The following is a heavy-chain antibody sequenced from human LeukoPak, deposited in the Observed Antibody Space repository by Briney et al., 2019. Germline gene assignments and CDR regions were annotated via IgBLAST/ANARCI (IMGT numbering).Heavy chain of an antibody. CDR3: AIISGYCSSTSCYPAYDAFDI. V-gene: IGHV4-59*08. CDR1: GGSISSYY. Sequence: RPSETLSLTCTVSGGSISSYYWSWIRQPPGKGLEWIGYIYYSGSTNYNPSLKSRVTISVDTSKNQFSLKLSSVTAADTAVYHCAIISGYCSSTSCYPAYDAFDIWGQGTMVTVSS. D-gene: IGHD2-2*01. CDR2: IYYSGST. J-gene: IGHJ3*02.